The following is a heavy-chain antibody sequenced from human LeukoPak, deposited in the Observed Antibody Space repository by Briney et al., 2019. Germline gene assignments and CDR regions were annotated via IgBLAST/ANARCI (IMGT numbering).Heavy chain of an antibody. Sequence: GGSLRLSCAASGFTFNRYGMHWVRQAPGKGLEWAAYISFDGNDKYYADSVKGRFTISRDKSNNILFLQMKTLRVEDTAVYYCAKDLEYYGSGDAFDMWGQGTMVTVSS. CDR3: AKDLEYYGSGDAFDM. J-gene: IGHJ3*02. CDR1: GFTFNRYG. V-gene: IGHV3-30*02. CDR2: ISFDGNDK. D-gene: IGHD3-10*01.